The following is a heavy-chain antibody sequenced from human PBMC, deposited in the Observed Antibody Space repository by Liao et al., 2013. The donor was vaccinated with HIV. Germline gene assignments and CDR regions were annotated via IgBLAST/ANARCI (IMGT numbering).Heavy chain of an antibody. CDR2: ISTSGST. CDR3: ARVHTTRFRYYYYYMDV. D-gene: IGHD1-14*01. Sequence: QVQLQESGPGLVKPSQTLSLTCTVSGGSISNGNYYWSWIRQPAGKGLEWIGRISTSGSTNYNPSLKSRVTILVDTSKNQFSLKLSSVTAADTAVYYCARVHTTRFRYYYYYMDVWGKGTTVTVSS. J-gene: IGHJ6*03. V-gene: IGHV4-61*02. CDR1: GGSISNGNYY.